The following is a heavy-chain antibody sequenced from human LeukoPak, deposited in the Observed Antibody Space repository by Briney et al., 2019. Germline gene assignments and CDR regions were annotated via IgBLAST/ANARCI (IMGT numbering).Heavy chain of an antibody. Sequence: GESLKISCKGSGYSFTSYLIGWVRQMPGKGLEWMGIIYPGDSDTRYRPSFQGRVTISADKSINTAYLQWSSLEASDTALYYCARRYGSNWSIDFWGQGTLVTVSS. J-gene: IGHJ4*02. D-gene: IGHD6-13*01. CDR3: ARRYGSNWSIDF. CDR1: GYSFTSYL. V-gene: IGHV5-51*01. CDR2: IYPGDSDT.